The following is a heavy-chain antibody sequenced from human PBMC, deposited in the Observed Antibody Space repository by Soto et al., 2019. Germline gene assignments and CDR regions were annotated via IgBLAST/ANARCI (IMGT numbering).Heavy chain of an antibody. D-gene: IGHD1-26*01. CDR1: GFTFSSYG. Sequence: QVQLVESGGGVVQPGRSLRLSCAASGFTFSSYGMHWVRQAPGKGLEWVAIISYDGSNTYYADSVKGLFTISRDNSKNPLYLQMNSLRAEDTSVYYCAKEGGLSGSYYISSSYYFDYWGQGTLVTVSS. CDR3: AKEGGLSGSYYISSSYYFDY. J-gene: IGHJ4*02. V-gene: IGHV3-30*18. CDR2: ISYDGSNT.